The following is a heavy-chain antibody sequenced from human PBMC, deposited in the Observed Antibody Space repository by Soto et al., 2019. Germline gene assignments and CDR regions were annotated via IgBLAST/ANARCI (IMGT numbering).Heavy chain of an antibody. D-gene: IGHD4-4*01. CDR3: AREGINNYNEYYFDS. CDR2: ISGSGNYT. Sequence: EVQLVESGGGLVKPGGSLRLSCAASGFTFSSYSMNWVRQAPGKGLEWVSSISGSGNYTHYADFLSGRFTISRDNAKSSLYLQMNSLSAEDTAVYYCAREGINNYNEYYFDSWGQGTVVTVSS. J-gene: IGHJ4*02. V-gene: IGHV3-21*01. CDR1: GFTFSSYS.